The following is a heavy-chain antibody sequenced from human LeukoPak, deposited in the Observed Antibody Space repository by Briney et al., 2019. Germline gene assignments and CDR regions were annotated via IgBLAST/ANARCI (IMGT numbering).Heavy chain of an antibody. CDR3: ARDRPNDYIFDY. D-gene: IGHD4-11*01. Sequence: GASVKVSCKASGYTFNSYAVHWVRQAPGQRLEWMGWINAGNGNTKYSQKFQGRVTITRDTSASTAYMELTSLRSEDTAVYYCARDRPNDYIFDYWGQGTLVTVSS. CDR2: INAGNGNT. V-gene: IGHV1-3*01. CDR1: GYTFNSYA. J-gene: IGHJ4*02.